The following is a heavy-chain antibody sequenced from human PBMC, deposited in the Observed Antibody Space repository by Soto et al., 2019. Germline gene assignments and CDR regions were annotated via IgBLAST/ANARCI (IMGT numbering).Heavy chain of an antibody. CDR2: ISYDGSVK. D-gene: IGHD3-10*01. CDR3: VRGGYYGSGVEDY. V-gene: IGHV3-30*03. Sequence: QVQLVESGGDVVQPGGSLRLSCAASGFEFNAYGMHWVRQAPGKGLEWVGVISYDGSVKYNGDSAKGRFTISRDNSNNRVYVEMNSLRVEDTAVYYCVRGGYYGSGVEDYWGQGTLVTVSS. J-gene: IGHJ4*02. CDR1: GFEFNAYG.